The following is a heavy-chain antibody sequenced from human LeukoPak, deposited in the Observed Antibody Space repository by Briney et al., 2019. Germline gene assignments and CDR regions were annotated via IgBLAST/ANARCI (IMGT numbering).Heavy chain of an antibody. Sequence: ASVKVSCKASGYTFTGYYMHWVRQAPGQGLEWMGWINPNSGGTNYARKFQGRVTMTRDTSISTAYMELSRLRSDDTAVYYCARVGVDHKRLPLDGYWGQGTLVTVSS. J-gene: IGHJ4*02. V-gene: IGHV1-2*02. D-gene: IGHD3-10*01. CDR3: ARVGVDHKRLPLDGY. CDR1: GYTFTGYY. CDR2: INPNSGGT.